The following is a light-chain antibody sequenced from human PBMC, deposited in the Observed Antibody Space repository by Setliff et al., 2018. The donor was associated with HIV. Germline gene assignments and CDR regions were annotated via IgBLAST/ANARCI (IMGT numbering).Light chain of an antibody. J-gene: IGKJ4*01. Sequence: EIVLTQFPASLSVSPGERATLSCWASQSVGGYLAWYQQKPGQAPRLLVYGASTRATGVPARFTGSGSGTRFTLTISSLQSEDFATYYCQQYNTWPPLTFGGGTKVDIK. V-gene: IGKV3-15*01. CDR1: QSVGGY. CDR3: QQYNTWPPLT. CDR2: GAS.